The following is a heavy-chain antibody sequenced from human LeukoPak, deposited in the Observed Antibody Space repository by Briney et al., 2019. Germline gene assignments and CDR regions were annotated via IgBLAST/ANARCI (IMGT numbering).Heavy chain of an antibody. Sequence: GGSLRLSCAASGFTFSSYSMNWVRQAPGKGLEWVSSISTSSSYIYYADSVKGRFTISRDNAKNSLYLQMNSLRAEDTAVYYCVRDGELHSAFDIWGQGTMVTVSS. CDR3: VRDGELHSAFDI. CDR2: ISTSSSYI. V-gene: IGHV3-21*01. J-gene: IGHJ3*02. D-gene: IGHD1-7*01. CDR1: GFTFSSYS.